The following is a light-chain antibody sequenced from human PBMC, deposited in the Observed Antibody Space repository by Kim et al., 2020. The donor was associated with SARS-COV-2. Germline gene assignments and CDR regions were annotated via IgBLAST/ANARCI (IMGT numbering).Light chain of an antibody. CDR3: MQATHWPVT. CDR1: QDHAYSDGQTP. V-gene: IGKV2-30*01. Sequence: PSPISYRSSQDHAYSDGQTPLYWFHQRPRQSPSRFIYRGSSRDPGVPDRFTGSGSGTDFTLEITRVEAVDAGVSYCMQATHWPVTFCQGTRLAIK. J-gene: IGKJ5*01. CDR2: RGS.